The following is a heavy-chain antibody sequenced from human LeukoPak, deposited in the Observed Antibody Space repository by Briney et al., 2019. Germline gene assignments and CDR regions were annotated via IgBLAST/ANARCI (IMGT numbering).Heavy chain of an antibody. D-gene: IGHD4-11*01. CDR3: ARLTKRDDAFTI. CDR2: IYYSGST. Sequence: SETLSLTCTVSGGSISSYYWSWIRQPPGKGLEWIGYIYYSGSTNYNPSLKSRLTISVDTSKNQFSLKLTSATTADTAVYYCARLTKRDDAFTIWGQGTMVTVSS. J-gene: IGHJ3*02. V-gene: IGHV4-59*01. CDR1: GGSISSYY.